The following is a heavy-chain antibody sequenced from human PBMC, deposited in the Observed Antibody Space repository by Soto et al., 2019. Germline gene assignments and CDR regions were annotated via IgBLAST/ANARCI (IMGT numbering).Heavy chain of an antibody. D-gene: IGHD2-15*01. CDR1: GFTFSSYA. Sequence: PGGSLRLSCAASGFTFSSYAMSWVRQAPGKGLEWVSAISGSGGSTYYADSVKGRFTISRDNSKNTLYLQMNSLRAEDTAVYYCAKDLSRDIVVVVAATPGIGYYYGMDVWGQGTTVTVSS. CDR2: ISGSGGST. J-gene: IGHJ6*02. V-gene: IGHV3-23*01. CDR3: AKDLSRDIVVVVAATPGIGYYYGMDV.